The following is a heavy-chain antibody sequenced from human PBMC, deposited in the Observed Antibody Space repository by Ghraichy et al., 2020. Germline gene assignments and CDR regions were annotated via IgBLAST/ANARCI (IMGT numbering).Heavy chain of an antibody. D-gene: IGHD5-18*01. CDR2: ISSSSSTI. Sequence: GGSLRLSCAASGFTFSSYSMNWVRQAPGKGLEWVSYISSSSSTIYYADSVKGRFTISRDNAKNSLYLQMNSLRDEDTAVYYCARRYSYGDYYYYYGMDVWGQGTTVTVSS. CDR3: ARRYSYGDYYYYYGMDV. V-gene: IGHV3-48*02. J-gene: IGHJ6*02. CDR1: GFTFSSYS.